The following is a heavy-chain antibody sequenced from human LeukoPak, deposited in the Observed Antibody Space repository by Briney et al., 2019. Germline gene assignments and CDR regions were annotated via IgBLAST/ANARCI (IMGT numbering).Heavy chain of an antibody. V-gene: IGHV3-23*01. D-gene: IGHD2-2*01. CDR3: AKDARQCSSTSCYSWFDT. J-gene: IGHJ5*02. CDR1: GFTFSSYA. Sequence: GGSLRLSCAASGFTFSSYAMSWVRQAPGKGLEWVSAISGSGGSTYYADSVKGRFTISRDNSKNTLYMQMNSLRAEDTALYYCAKDARQCSSTSCYSWFDTWGQGTLVTVSS. CDR2: ISGSGGST.